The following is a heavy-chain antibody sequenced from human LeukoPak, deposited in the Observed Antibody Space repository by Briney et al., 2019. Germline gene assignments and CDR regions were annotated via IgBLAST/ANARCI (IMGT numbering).Heavy chain of an antibody. D-gene: IGHD5-18*01. CDR1: GFTFSSYS. Sequence: GGSLRLSCAASGFTFSSYSMNWVRQAPGKGLEWVSSISSSSSYIYYADSVKGRFTISRDNAKNSLYLQMNSLRADDTAVYYCARGEDTAMVSGGYNWFDPWGQGSLVTVSS. CDR3: ARGEDTAMVSGGYNWFDP. CDR2: ISSSSSYI. J-gene: IGHJ5*02. V-gene: IGHV3-21*01.